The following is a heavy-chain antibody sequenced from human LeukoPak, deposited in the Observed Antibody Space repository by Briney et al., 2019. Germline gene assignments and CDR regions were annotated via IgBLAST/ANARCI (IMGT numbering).Heavy chain of an antibody. V-gene: IGHV1-8*01. D-gene: IGHD2-2*01. CDR2: MSPNSGNT. J-gene: IGHJ5*02. Sequence: ASVKVSCKASGYTFTSYDINWVRQATGQGLEWMGWMSPNSGNTGYAQKFQGRVTMTRNTSISTAYMELSSLRSEDTAVYYCARVGGKYCSSTSCYWFDPWGQGTLVTVSS. CDR3: ARVGGKYCSSTSCYWFDP. CDR1: GYTFTSYD.